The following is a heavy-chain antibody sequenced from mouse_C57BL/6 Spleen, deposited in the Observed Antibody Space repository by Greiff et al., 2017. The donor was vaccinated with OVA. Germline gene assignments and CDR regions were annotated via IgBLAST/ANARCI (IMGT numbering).Heavy chain of an antibody. V-gene: IGHV2-2*01. CDR1: GFSLTSYG. J-gene: IGHJ2*01. Sequence: QVQLKESGPGLVQPSQSLSITCTVSGFSLTSYGVHWVRQSPGKGLEWLGVIWSGGSTDYNAAFISRLSISKDNSKSQVFFKMNSLQADDTAIYYCASTVVAHFDYWGQGTTLTVSS. CDR2: IWSGGST. CDR3: ASTVVAHFDY. D-gene: IGHD1-1*01.